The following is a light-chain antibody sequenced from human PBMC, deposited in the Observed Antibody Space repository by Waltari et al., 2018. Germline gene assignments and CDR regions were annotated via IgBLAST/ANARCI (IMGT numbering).Light chain of an antibody. J-gene: IGLJ2*01. Sequence: NFMLTQPHSVSESPGKTVTISCTRSSGSIASTYVQWYQQRPGSAPTTVIYEDNQRPSGVPDRFSGSIDSSSNSASLTISGLKTEDEADYYCQSYDSSMRVFGGGTKLTVL. V-gene: IGLV6-57*03. CDR1: SGSIASTY. CDR2: EDN. CDR3: QSYDSSMRV.